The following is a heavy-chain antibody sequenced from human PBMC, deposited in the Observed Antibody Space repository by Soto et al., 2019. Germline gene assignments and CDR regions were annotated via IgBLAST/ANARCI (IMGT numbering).Heavy chain of an antibody. D-gene: IGHD6-6*01. CDR2: IVVGSGNT. V-gene: IGHV1-58*01. Sequence: QMQLVQSGPEVKKPGTAVKVSCKASGFTFTSSAVQWVRQARGQRLEWIGWIVVGSGNTNYAQKFQERVTITRDMSTSTAYMELSSLRSEDTAVYYCAAPPSAARLYFDYWGQGTLVTVSS. J-gene: IGHJ4*02. CDR3: AAPPSAARLYFDY. CDR1: GFTFTSSA.